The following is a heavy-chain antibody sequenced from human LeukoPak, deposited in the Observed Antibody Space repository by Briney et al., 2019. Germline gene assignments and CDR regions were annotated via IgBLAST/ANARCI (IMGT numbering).Heavy chain of an antibody. J-gene: IGHJ4*02. CDR2: IYTSGST. CDR1: GGSISSGSYY. Sequence: SETLSLTCTVSGGSISSGSYYWSWIRQPAGKGLEWIGRIYTSGSTNYNPSLKSRVTITVDTSKNQFPLKLSSLTAADTAIYYCARGIESYGDYGYWGQGILVTVSS. V-gene: IGHV4-61*02. CDR3: ARGIESYGDYGY. D-gene: IGHD4-17*01.